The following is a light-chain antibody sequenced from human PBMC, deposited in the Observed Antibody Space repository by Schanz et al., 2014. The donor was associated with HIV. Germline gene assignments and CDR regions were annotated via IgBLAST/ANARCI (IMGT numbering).Light chain of an antibody. Sequence: EIVMTQSPATLSVSPGEKVTLSCRASQSVGTNLAWYQQKPGQPPKLLIYWASTRESGVPDRFSGSGSGTDFTLTISSLQSEDFAVYYCQHYNNWLRTFGQGTKVEIK. CDR1: QSVGTN. CDR3: QHYNNWLRT. J-gene: IGKJ1*01. CDR2: WAS. V-gene: IGKV3-15*01.